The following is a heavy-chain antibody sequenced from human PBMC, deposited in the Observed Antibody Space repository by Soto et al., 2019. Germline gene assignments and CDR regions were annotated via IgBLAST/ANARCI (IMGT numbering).Heavy chain of an antibody. CDR3: AKGRRVRGTVLNYYMDV. D-gene: IGHD2-15*01. Sequence: EVQLVESGGGLVQPGGSLRLSCAASGFTFNDYTMLWVRQAPVKGLEWVSGISWNGGTIGYADSVQGRFTISRDSATNSLYLEMSSLRAEDTALYYCAKGRRVRGTVLNYYMDVWGKGTTVTVSS. J-gene: IGHJ6*03. V-gene: IGHV3-9*01. CDR1: GFTFNDYT. CDR2: ISWNGGTI.